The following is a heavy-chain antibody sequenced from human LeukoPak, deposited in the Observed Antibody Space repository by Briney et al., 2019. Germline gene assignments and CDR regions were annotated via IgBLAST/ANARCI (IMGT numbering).Heavy chain of an antibody. Sequence: GGSLRLSCAASGFTFDDYGMSWVRQAPGKGLGWVSGINWNGGSTGYADSVKGRFTISRDNAKNSLYLQMNSQRAEDTALYHCVRGEEYYYDSSGYYSNWGQGSLVTVSS. V-gene: IGHV3-20*01. CDR3: VRGEEYYYDSSGYYSN. CDR2: INWNGGST. CDR1: GFTFDDYG. D-gene: IGHD3-22*01. J-gene: IGHJ4*02.